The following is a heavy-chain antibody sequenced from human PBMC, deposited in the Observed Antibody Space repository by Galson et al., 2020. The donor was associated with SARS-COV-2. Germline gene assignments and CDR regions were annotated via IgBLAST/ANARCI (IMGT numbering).Heavy chain of an antibody. CDR2: INPNKDVT. J-gene: IGHJ6*02. CDR3: ARNSIDTGYNSADV. CDR1: GYTFTNYY. V-gene: IGHV1-2*02. D-gene: IGHD5-12*01. Sequence: ASVKVSCKATGYTFTNYYMHWVRQAPGQGLEWMGWINPNKDVTNYAQNFQGRVTMTRDTSIRTVYMELASLTSDDTAVYYCARNSIDTGYNSADVWGQGTTVTVSS.